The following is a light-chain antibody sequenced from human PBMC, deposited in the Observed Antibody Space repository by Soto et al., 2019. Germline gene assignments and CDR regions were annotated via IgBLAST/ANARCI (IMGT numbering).Light chain of an antibody. CDR1: TGHSTYA. CDR2: LNSDGSH. J-gene: IGLJ2*01. CDR3: QTWGAGIGV. Sequence: QSVLTQSPSASASLGASVKLTCTLSTGHSTYAITWHQQQPGRGPRYLMTLNSDGSHTKGDGIPDRFSGSNSGADRYLTISSLQSEDEADYYCQTWGAGIGVFGGGTQLTVL. V-gene: IGLV4-69*01.